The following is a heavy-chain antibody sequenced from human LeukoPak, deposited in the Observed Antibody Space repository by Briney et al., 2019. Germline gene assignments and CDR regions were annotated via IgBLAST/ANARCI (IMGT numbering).Heavy chain of an antibody. D-gene: IGHD3-10*01. Sequence: ASVKVSCKASGYTFTGYYMHWVRQAPGQGLEWMGWINPNSGGTNYAQKFQGRVTMTRDTSISTAYMELSRLRSDDTAVYYCARTWYGSGSRFDYWGQGTLVTVSS. CDR2: INPNSGGT. CDR3: ARTWYGSGSRFDY. V-gene: IGHV1-2*02. CDR1: GYTFTGYY. J-gene: IGHJ4*02.